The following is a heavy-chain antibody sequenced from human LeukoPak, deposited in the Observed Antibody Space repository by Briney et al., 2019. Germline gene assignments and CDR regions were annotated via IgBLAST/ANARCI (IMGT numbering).Heavy chain of an antibody. J-gene: IGHJ4*02. D-gene: IGHD3-10*01. V-gene: IGHV4-39*07. CDR3: ARDGAGYGSGSYSIDY. CDR1: GGSISSSSYY. Sequence: SETLSLTCTVSGGSISSSSYYWGWIRQPPGKGLEWIGSIYYSGSTYYNPSLKSRVTISVDTSKNQFFLKLSSVTAADTAVYYCARDGAGYGSGSYSIDYWGQGTLVTVSS. CDR2: IYYSGST.